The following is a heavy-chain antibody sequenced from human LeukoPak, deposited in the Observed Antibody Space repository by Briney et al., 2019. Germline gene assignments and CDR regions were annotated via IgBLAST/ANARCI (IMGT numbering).Heavy chain of an antibody. CDR3: ARAHTSSWYMDY. V-gene: IGHV4-59*01. D-gene: IGHD6-13*01. Sequence: SETLSLTCSVSGGSISSYYWSWIRQPPGKGLVWIGYIYYSGSTNYNPSLKSRVTISVDTSENQLSLKLSSVTAADTALYYCARAHTSSWYMDYWGQGTLVTVSS. CDR1: GGSISSYY. CDR2: IYYSGST. J-gene: IGHJ4*02.